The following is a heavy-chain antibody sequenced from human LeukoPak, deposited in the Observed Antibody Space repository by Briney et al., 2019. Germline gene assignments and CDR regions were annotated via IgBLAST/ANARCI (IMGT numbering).Heavy chain of an antibody. J-gene: IGHJ5*02. D-gene: IGHD3-10*01. CDR3: AREGSGSYYSHNWFDP. CDR1: GYTFTSYY. Sequence: ASVKVSCKASGYTFTSYYIHWVRQAPGQGLEWMGGIIPIFGTANYAQKFQGRVTITADESTSTAYMELSSLRSEDTAVYYCAREGSGSYYSHNWFDPWGQGTLVTVSS. CDR2: IIPIFGTA. V-gene: IGHV1-69*13.